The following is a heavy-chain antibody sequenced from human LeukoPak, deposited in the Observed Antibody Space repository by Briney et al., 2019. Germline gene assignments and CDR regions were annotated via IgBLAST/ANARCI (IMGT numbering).Heavy chain of an antibody. Sequence: PSETLSLTCAVYGGSFSGSYWSWIRQPPGKGLEWVGEIDHSGSTNYNPSLKSRVTLSVDTSKNQFSLRLRSVTAADTALYYCARAAPIAIAGLYYYYGMDVWGQGTTVTVSS. J-gene: IGHJ6*02. CDR3: ARAAPIAIAGLYYYYGMDV. CDR1: GGSFSGSY. V-gene: IGHV4-34*01. D-gene: IGHD6-13*01. CDR2: IDHSGST.